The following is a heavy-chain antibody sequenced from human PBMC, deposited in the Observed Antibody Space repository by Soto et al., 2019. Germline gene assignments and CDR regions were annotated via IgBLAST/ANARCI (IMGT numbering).Heavy chain of an antibody. V-gene: IGHV1-69*13. CDR1: GGTYSSYA. Sequence: SVKVSCKASGGTYSSYAISWVRQAPGQGLEWMGGIIPIFGTANYAQKFQGRVTITADESTSTAYMELSSLRSEDTAVYYCASGIAAAGSFDYWGQGTLVTVSS. CDR2: IIPIFGTA. CDR3: ASGIAAAGSFDY. J-gene: IGHJ4*02. D-gene: IGHD6-13*01.